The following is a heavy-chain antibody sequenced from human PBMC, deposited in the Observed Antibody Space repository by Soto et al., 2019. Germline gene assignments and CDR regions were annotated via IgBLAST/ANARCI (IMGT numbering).Heavy chain of an antibody. CDR2: INHSGST. D-gene: IGHD1-26*01. Sequence: SETLSLTCAVYCGSFSGYYWSWIRQPPGKGLEWIGEINHSGSTNYNPSLKSRVTISVDTSKNQFSLKLSSVTAADTAVYYCARDLAKGGGSAGFDYWGQGTLVTVSS. V-gene: IGHV4-34*01. J-gene: IGHJ4*02. CDR3: ARDLAKGGGSAGFDY. CDR1: CGSFSGYY.